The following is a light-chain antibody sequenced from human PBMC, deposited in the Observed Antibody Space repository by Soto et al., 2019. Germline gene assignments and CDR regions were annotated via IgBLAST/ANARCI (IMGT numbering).Light chain of an antibody. J-gene: IGKJ2*01. CDR2: DAS. Sequence: IVMTQTPATLSVSPGERATLSCRASQSISTKLAWSQQKPGQAPRLLMYDASTRASGFPARFSGSGSGTDFTLTISSLQSEDFAVYDCQHYRHWPYTFGQGTNLEIK. V-gene: IGKV3-15*01. CDR3: QHYRHWPYT. CDR1: QSISTK.